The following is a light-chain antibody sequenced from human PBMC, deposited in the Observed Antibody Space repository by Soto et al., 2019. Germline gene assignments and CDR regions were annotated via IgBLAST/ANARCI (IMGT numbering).Light chain of an antibody. CDR2: DVS. Sequence: QSVLTQPRSVCGSPGQSVTISCTGTSSDVGGYSYVSWYQHHPGKAPKLMIYDVSKRPSGVPDRFSGSKSGNTASLTISGLQAEDEADYYCCSYAGSYTWVFGGGTKLTVL. V-gene: IGLV2-11*01. CDR3: CSYAGSYTWV. J-gene: IGLJ3*02. CDR1: SSDVGGYSY.